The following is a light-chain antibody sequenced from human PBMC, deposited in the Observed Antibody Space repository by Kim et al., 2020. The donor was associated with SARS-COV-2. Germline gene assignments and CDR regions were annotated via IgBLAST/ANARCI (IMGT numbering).Light chain of an antibody. V-gene: IGLV1-40*01. Sequence: SDVHWYQQLPGTAPQLLIYGNSNRPSGVPDRFSGSKSGTSASLAITGLQAEDEADYYCQSYDRSLSGYVFGTGTKVTVL. J-gene: IGLJ1*01. CDR3: QSYDRSLSGYV. CDR1: SD. CDR2: GNS.